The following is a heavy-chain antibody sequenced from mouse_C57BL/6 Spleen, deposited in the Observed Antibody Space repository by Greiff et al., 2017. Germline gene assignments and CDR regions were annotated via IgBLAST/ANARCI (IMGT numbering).Heavy chain of an antibody. CDR2: INPSTGGT. V-gene: IGHV1-43*01. CDR1: GYSFTGYY. CDR3: ARSPYYYGSSYPGY. D-gene: IGHD1-1*01. Sequence: VQLQQSGPELVKPGASVKISCKASGYSFTGYYMHWVKQSSEKSLEWIGEINPSTGGTSYNQKFKGKATLTVDKSSSPAYLQLKSLTSEDTAVYYCARSPYYYGSSYPGYWGQGTTLTVSS. J-gene: IGHJ2*01.